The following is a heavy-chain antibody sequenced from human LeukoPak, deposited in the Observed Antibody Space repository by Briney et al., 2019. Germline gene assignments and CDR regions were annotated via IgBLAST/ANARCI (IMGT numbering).Heavy chain of an antibody. CDR3: ARVAVVVVAATGGLLGYFDY. CDR2: INHSGST. V-gene: IGHV4-34*01. J-gene: IGHJ4*02. CDR1: GGSFSGYY. Sequence: SETLSLTCAVYGGSFSGYYWSWIRQPPGEGLEWIGEINHSGSTNYNPSLKSRVTISVDTSKNQFSLKLSSVTAADTAVYYCARVAVVVVAATGGLLGYFDYWGQGTLVTVSS. D-gene: IGHD2-15*01.